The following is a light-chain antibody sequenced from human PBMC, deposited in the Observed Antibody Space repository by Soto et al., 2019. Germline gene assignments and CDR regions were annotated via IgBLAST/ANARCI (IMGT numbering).Light chain of an antibody. Sequence: QSALTPPASVSGSPGQSITISCTGTSSDVGGYNYVSWYQQHPGKAPKLMLYDVSNRPSGVSNRFSGSKSGNTASLTISGLQAEDEADYYCSSYTSSSTLYVVFGGGTKRNVL. CDR1: SSDVGGYNY. CDR3: SSYTSSSTLYVV. J-gene: IGLJ2*01. CDR2: DVS. V-gene: IGLV2-14*01.